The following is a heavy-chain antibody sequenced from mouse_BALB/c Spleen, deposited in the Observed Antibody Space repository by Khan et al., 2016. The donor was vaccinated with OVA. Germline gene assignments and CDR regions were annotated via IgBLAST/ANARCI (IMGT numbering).Heavy chain of an antibody. CDR2: INTYNGEP. V-gene: IGHV9-3-1*01. CDR3: ARHSYFYYRLDN. D-gene: IGHD2-10*01. J-gene: IGHJ4*01. Sequence: QIQLVQSGPEVKKPGETVKISCKASGHTFTKFGMNWVKQAPGKGLKWMGWINTYNGEPTYADDFNGRFAFSLETSASTAYLQLNNLKNEDTASYCCARHSYFYYRLDNWGQGTSVTVSS. CDR1: GHTFTKFG.